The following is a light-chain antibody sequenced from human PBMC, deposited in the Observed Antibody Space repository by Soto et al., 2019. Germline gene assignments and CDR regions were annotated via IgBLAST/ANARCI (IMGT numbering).Light chain of an antibody. CDR1: QSISSY. V-gene: IGKV1-39*01. Sequence: DIQMTQSPSSLSASVGDRVTITCRASQSISSYLNWYQQKPGKAPKLLIYAASSLQSGVPSRFSGSGSGTDFTLTISTLQPEDVATYYCQQCYSTPALTFGGGTKVEIK. CDR2: AAS. CDR3: QQCYSTPALT. J-gene: IGKJ4*01.